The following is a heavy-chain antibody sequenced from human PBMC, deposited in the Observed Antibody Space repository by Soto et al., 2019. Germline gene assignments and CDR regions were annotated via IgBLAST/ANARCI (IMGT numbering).Heavy chain of an antibody. CDR2: IYYSGTT. V-gene: IGHV4-39*01. CDR1: GGSISSSSYY. D-gene: IGHD3-9*01. CDR3: ARHRGYYDILTGYYTELNFDY. Sequence: RSETLSLTCTVSGGSISSSSYYWGWIRQPPGKGLEWIGSIYYSGTTYYNPSLKSRVTISVDTSKNQFSLKLSSVTAADTAVYYCARHRGYYDILTGYYTELNFDYWGQGTLVTVSS. J-gene: IGHJ4*02.